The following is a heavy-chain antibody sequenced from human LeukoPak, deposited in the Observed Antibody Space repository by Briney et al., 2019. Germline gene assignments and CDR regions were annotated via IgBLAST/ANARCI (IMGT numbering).Heavy chain of an antibody. V-gene: IGHV1-8*01. D-gene: IGHD4-17*01. Sequence: ASVKASCKASGYTFTSYDINWVRQATGQGLEWMGWMNPNSGNTGYAQKFQGRVTMTRNTSISAAYMELSSLRSEDTAVYYCARGSDYGDAFDIWGQGTMVTVSS. J-gene: IGHJ3*02. CDR2: MNPNSGNT. CDR1: GYTFTSYD. CDR3: ARGSDYGDAFDI.